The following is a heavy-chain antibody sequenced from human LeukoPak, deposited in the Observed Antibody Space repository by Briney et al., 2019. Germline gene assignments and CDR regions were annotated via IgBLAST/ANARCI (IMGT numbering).Heavy chain of an antibody. CDR3: ARYASGGYYFDY. J-gene: IGHJ4*02. Sequence: PSETLSLTCTVSGGSISGYYWSWIRQPPGNGLEDIGFIYYSGSTNYNPSLKSRVTISVDTSKHQFSLKLSSVTAADTAVYYCARYASGGYYFDYWGQGTLVTVSS. CDR2: IYYSGST. D-gene: IGHD3-22*01. CDR1: GGSISGYY. V-gene: IGHV4-59*01.